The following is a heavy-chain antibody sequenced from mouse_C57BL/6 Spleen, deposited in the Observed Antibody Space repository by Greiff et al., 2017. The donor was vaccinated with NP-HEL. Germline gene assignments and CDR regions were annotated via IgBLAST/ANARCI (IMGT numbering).Heavy chain of an antibody. D-gene: IGHD2-5*01. CDR2: IYPGAGDT. CDR1: GYAFSSYW. V-gene: IGHV1-80*01. J-gene: IGHJ2*01. CDR3: ARNEVTTRYYFDY. Sequence: VQLQESGAELVKPGASVKISCKASGYAFSSYWMNWVKQRPGKGLEWIGQIYPGAGDTNYNGKFTGKATLTADKSSSTAYMQLSSLTSEDSAVYFCARNEVTTRYYFDYWGQGTTLTVSS.